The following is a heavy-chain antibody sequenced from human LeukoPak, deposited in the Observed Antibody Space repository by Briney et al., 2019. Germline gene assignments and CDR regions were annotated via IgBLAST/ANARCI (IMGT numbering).Heavy chain of an antibody. V-gene: IGHV4-59*01. CDR3: ARVNYDSSGYNFDY. D-gene: IGHD3-22*01. J-gene: IGHJ4*02. CDR1: GGSISSYY. CDR2: IYYSGST. Sequence: SETLSLTCTVSGGSISSYYWSWIRQPPGKGLEWIGYIYYSGSTNYNPSLKSRVTISVDTSKNQFSLKLSSVTAADTAVYYCARVNYDSSGYNFDYWGQGTLVTVSS.